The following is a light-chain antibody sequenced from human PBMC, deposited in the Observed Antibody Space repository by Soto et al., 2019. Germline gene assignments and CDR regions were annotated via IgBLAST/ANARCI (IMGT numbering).Light chain of an antibody. CDR2: KAS. V-gene: IGKV1-5*03. CDR3: QQYSGIWT. CDR1: QSIDSW. Sequence: DIQMTQSPSTLSASVGDRVIITCRASQSIDSWLAWYQQKPGKRPRLLIYKASSLESGVPSRFSGTGSGTEFTLTISSLQPDDFATYYCQQYSGIWTFGQGTKVEIK. J-gene: IGKJ1*01.